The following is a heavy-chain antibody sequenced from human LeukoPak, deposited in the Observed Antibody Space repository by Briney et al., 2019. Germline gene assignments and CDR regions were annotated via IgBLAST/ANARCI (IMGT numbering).Heavy chain of an antibody. CDR2: IYPGDSDT. CDR3: ARRGGKAAAGSDFDY. CDR1: GYSFTSYW. J-gene: IGHJ4*02. D-gene: IGHD6-13*01. Sequence: GESLKISCKGSGYSFTSYWIGWVRQMPGKGLEWMGIIYPGDSDTRYSPSFQGQVTISADKSISTAYLQWSSLKASDTAMYYCARRGGKAAAGSDFDYWGRGTLVTVSS. V-gene: IGHV5-51*01.